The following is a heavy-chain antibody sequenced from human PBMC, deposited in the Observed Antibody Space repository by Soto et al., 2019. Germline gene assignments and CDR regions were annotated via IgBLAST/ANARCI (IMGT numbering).Heavy chain of an antibody. D-gene: IGHD3-3*01. J-gene: IGHJ4*02. CDR1: GGTFSSYT. CDR2: IIPILGIA. Sequence: SVYVSCKACGGTFSSYTISWVRQAPGQGLEWMGRIIPILGIANYAQKFQGRVTITADKSTSTAYMELSSLRSEDTAGYYCGTGRYWEYLFLLAFSGQRTLVLVSA. CDR3: GTGRYWEYLFLLAF. V-gene: IGHV1-69*02.